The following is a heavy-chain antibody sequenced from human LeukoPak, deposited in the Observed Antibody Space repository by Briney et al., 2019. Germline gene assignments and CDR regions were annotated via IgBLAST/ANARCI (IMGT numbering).Heavy chain of an antibody. CDR3: ARVGLTGWDIPDY. Sequence: ASVKVSCKASGYTFTGYYMHWVRQAPGQGLEWTGWISANNGNTNYAQKLQDRVTMTTDTSTSTACMELRNLRSDDTALYYCARVGLTGWDIPDYWGQGTLVTVSS. J-gene: IGHJ4*02. D-gene: IGHD1-26*01. CDR2: ISANNGNT. CDR1: GYTFTGYY. V-gene: IGHV1-18*04.